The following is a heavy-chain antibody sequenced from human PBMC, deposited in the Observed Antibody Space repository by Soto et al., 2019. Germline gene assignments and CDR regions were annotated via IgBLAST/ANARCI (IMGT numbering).Heavy chain of an antibody. D-gene: IGHD6-19*01. CDR3: AKDRIAVAGHAEPYYYYGMDV. CDR1: GFTFSSYG. V-gene: IGHV3-30*18. J-gene: IGHJ6*02. CDR2: ISYDGSNK. Sequence: GGSLRLSCAASGFTFSSYGMHWVRQAPGKGLEWVAVISYDGSNKYYADSVKGRFTISRDNSKNTLYLQMNSLRAEDTVVYYCAKDRIAVAGHAEPYYYYGMDVWGQGTTVTVSS.